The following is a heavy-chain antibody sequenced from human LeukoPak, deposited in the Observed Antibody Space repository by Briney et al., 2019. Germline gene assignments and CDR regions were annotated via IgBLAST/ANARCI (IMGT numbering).Heavy chain of an antibody. D-gene: IGHD4-23*01. Sequence: ASVKVSRKASGYTFTGYYMHWVRQAPGQGLKWMGWINPNSGGTKYVQEFQGRVTMTRDTSISTVYMELTSLKSDDTAVYYCARGRTTVVTQGALYDYWGQGTLVTVSS. CDR1: GYTFTGYY. CDR2: INPNSGGT. J-gene: IGHJ4*02. CDR3: ARGRTTVVTQGALYDY. V-gene: IGHV1-2*02.